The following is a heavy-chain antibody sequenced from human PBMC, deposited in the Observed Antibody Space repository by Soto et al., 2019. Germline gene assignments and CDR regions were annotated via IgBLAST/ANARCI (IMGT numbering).Heavy chain of an antibody. D-gene: IGHD2-2*02. Sequence: SQTLSLTCAISGDSVSSHSAAWNWIRQSPSRGLEWLGRTYYRSKWYNDYAVSVKSRITINPDTSKNQFSLQLDSVTPEDTAVYYCARGYCSSTSCYSYYYYGMDVWGQGTTVTVSS. CDR3: ARGYCSSTSCYSYYYYGMDV. CDR1: GDSVSSHSAA. J-gene: IGHJ6*02. V-gene: IGHV6-1*01. CDR2: TYYRSKWYN.